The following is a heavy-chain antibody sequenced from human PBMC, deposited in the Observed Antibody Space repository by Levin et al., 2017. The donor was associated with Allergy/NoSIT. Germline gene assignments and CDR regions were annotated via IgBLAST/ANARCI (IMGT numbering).Heavy chain of an antibody. CDR1: GFTFSSYA. V-gene: IGHV3-23*01. J-gene: IGHJ6*02. D-gene: IGHD3-10*01. CDR2: ISGSGGST. CDR3: AKESGLYGTYYYYGMDV. Sequence: LSLTCAASGFTFSSYAMSWVRQAPGKGLEWVSAISGSGGSTYYADSVKGRFTISRDNSKNTLYLQMNSLRAEDTAVYYCAKESGLYGTYYYYGMDVWGQGTTVTVSS.